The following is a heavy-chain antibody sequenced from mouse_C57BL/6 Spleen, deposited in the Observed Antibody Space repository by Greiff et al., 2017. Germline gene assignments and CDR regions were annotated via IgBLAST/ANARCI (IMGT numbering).Heavy chain of an antibody. J-gene: IGHJ1*03. Sequence: VQLQQSGAELVKPGASVKLSCTASGFNIKDYYMHWVKQTTEQGLEWIGRIDPEAGETKYAPKFQGQATITADTTSNTAYLQHSSLTSEDTAVYYCAHYYGSSWYFDVWGTGTTVTVSS. CDR3: AHYYGSSWYFDV. D-gene: IGHD1-1*01. CDR2: IDPEAGET. V-gene: IGHV14-2*01. CDR1: GFNIKDYY.